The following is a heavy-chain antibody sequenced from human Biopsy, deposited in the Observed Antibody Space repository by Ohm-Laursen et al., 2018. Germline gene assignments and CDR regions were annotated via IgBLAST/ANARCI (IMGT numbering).Heavy chain of an antibody. J-gene: IGHJ6*02. CDR1: GNTFATYH. D-gene: IGHD5-24*01. CDR3: ARAGVGSDGTDSYYYGMDV. Sequence: SVKASCQASGNTFATYHIHWVRQAPGQGLEWMGVISPSGATTSFSQKFQGRITMTRDTSTGTVYMDLNSLGSEDTAVYYWARAGVGSDGTDSYYYGMDVWGPGTTVTVSS. V-gene: IGHV1-46*01. CDR2: ISPSGATT.